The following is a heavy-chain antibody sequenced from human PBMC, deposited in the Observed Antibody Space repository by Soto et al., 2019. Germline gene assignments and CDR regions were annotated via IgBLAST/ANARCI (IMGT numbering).Heavy chain of an antibody. V-gene: IGHV3-23*01. CDR2: IYSGGGT. D-gene: IGHD3-22*01. CDR1: GFAFSRYA. J-gene: IGHJ4*02. CDR3: VRSGYYENSGAH. Sequence: EVQLLESGGGLIQPGGSLRLSCAASGFAFSRYAMSWVRQAPGKGLEWVSVIYSGGGTYYADSVKGRFTISRDNSKNTLYLQINSPRAEDTAVYYCVRSGYYENSGAHWGQGTLVIVSS.